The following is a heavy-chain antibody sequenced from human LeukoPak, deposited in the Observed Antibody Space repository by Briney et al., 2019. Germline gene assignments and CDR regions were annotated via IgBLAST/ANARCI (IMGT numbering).Heavy chain of an antibody. CDR1: GGSIGSYY. Sequence: SETLSLTCTVSGGSIGSYYWSWIRQPAGKGLEWIGRMYSSGSTNYNPSLKSRVIMSVDTSKNQFSLKLSSVTAADTAVYYCARDTGYSSGTDAFDIWGQGTMVTVSS. J-gene: IGHJ3*02. V-gene: IGHV4-4*07. CDR2: MYSSGST. D-gene: IGHD6-19*01. CDR3: ARDTGYSSGTDAFDI.